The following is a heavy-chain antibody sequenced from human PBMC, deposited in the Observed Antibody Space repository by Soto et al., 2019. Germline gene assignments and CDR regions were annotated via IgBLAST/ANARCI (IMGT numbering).Heavy chain of an antibody. D-gene: IGHD1-26*01. V-gene: IGHV3-33*01. CDR3: ARDGVGANSFRGYFDY. CDR2: IRYDGSNE. J-gene: IGHJ4*02. Sequence: QVQLVESGGGVVQPGRSLRLSCAASGFTFSGYGMHWVHQAPGKGLEWVAIIRYDGSNEDYADSVKGRFTISRDNSKNTLYLQMNSLIAEETAVYYCARDGVGANSFRGYFDYWGQGTLVTVSS. CDR1: GFTFSGYG.